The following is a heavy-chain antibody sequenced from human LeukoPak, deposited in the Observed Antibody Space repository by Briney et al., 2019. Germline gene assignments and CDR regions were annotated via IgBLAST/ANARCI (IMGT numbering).Heavy chain of an antibody. D-gene: IGHD6-13*01. J-gene: IGHJ4*02. CDR2: TYYRSRWYN. V-gene: IGHV6-1*01. Sequence: SQTLSLTCAISGDSVSSNSAAWNWIRQSPSRGLKWLGRTYYRSRWYNDYAVSVKSRITVNPDTSKNQFSLHLNSVTPDDTAVYYCARSADGTLDYWGQGTLVTVSS. CDR3: ARSADGTLDY. CDR1: GDSVSSNSAA.